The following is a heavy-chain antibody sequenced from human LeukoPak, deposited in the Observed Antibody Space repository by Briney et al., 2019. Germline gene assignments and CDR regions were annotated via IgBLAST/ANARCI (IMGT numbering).Heavy chain of an antibody. CDR2: IIPTFGIA. D-gene: IGHD6-19*01. Sequence: SVKVSCKASGGTFSSYAISWVRQAPGQGLEWMGRIIPTFGIANYAQKFQGRVTITADKSTSTAYMELSSLRSEDTAVYYCARELTLGIAVAGTGSWFDPWGQGTLVTVSS. CDR1: GGTFSSYA. V-gene: IGHV1-69*04. J-gene: IGHJ5*02. CDR3: ARELTLGIAVAGTGSWFDP.